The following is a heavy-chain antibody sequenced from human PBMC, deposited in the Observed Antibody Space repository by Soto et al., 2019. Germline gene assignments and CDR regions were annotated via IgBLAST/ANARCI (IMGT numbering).Heavy chain of an antibody. Sequence: QLQLQESGPGLEKPSETLSLTCTVSGGSISSSSYYWGWIRQPPGKGLEWIGSIYYSGSTYYNPSLKSRVTISVDTSKNQFSLKLSSVTAADTAVYYCARHIVGCGGDCPPEGWGQGTLVTVSS. D-gene: IGHD2-21*02. CDR1: GGSISSSSYY. V-gene: IGHV4-39*01. J-gene: IGHJ4*02. CDR3: ARHIVGCGGDCPPEG. CDR2: IYYSGST.